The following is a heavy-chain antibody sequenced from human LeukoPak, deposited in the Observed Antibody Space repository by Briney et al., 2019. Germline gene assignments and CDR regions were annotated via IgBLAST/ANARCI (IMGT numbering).Heavy chain of an antibody. CDR3: ARDLGWLSYAFDI. V-gene: IGHV4-59*01. Sequence: SETLSLTYTVSGGSISSYYWSWIRQPPGKGLEWIGYIYYSGSTNYNPSLKSRVTISVDTSKNQFSLKLSSVTAADTAVYYCARDLGWLSYAFDIWGQGTMVTVSS. CDR1: GGSISSYY. CDR2: IYYSGST. J-gene: IGHJ3*02. D-gene: IGHD3-16*02.